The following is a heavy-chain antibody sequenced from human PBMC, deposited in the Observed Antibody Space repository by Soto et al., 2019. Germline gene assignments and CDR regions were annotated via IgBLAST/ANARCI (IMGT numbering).Heavy chain of an antibody. J-gene: IGHJ5*02. CDR1: GGSISSGDYY. Sequence: KSSETLSLTCTVSGGSISSGDYYWSWIRQPPGKGLEWIGYIYYSGSTYYNPSLKSRVTISVDTSKNQFSLKLSSVTAADTAVYYCARGHITMARGVPSYNWFDPWGQGTLVTVSS. D-gene: IGHD3-10*01. V-gene: IGHV4-30-4*01. CDR2: IYYSGST. CDR3: ARGHITMARGVPSYNWFDP.